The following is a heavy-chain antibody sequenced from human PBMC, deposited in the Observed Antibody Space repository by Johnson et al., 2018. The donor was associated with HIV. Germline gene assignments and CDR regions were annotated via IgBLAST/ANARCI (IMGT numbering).Heavy chain of an antibody. CDR2: IWYDGSNK. V-gene: IGHV3-33*01. D-gene: IGHD1-26*01. Sequence: QVQLVESGGGVVQPGRSLRLSCAASGFTFSSYGMHWVRQAPGKGLEWVAVIWYDGSNKYYADSVKGRFTVSSDYSENTLYLQMNSLTAEDTAVYYCATKGSKWELIVEGFAVWGQGTMVTVSS. CDR1: GFTFSSYG. J-gene: IGHJ3*01. CDR3: ATKGSKWELIVEGFAV.